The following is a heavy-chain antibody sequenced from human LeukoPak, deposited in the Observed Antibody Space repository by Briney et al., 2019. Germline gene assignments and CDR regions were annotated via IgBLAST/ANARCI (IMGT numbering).Heavy chain of an antibody. J-gene: IGHJ6*03. Sequence: GEALKISCNGSGYSFTNYWIGWVRPMPRKGLEGMGIIYPRYSCTRYSPSFQSQVTTSADKSSSNPYLLWSSLKASDNAMYYCARIPGDGRYYYYYYMDVWGKGTTVTVSS. D-gene: IGHD2-21*01. CDR2: IYPRYSCT. V-gene: IGHV5-51*01. CDR3: ARIPGDGRYYYYYYMDV. CDR1: GYSFTNYW.